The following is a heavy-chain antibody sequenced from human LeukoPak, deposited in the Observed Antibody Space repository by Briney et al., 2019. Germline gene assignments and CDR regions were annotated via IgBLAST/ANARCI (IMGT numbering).Heavy chain of an antibody. CDR3: ARFSRQGFDY. Sequence: SETLSLTCAVYGGSFSGYYWSWTRQPPGKGLEWIGEINHSGSTNYNPSLKSRVTISVDTSKNQFSLKLSSVTAADTAVYYCARFSRQGFDYWGQGTLVTVSS. J-gene: IGHJ4*02. CDR2: INHSGST. V-gene: IGHV4-34*01. CDR1: GGSFSGYY.